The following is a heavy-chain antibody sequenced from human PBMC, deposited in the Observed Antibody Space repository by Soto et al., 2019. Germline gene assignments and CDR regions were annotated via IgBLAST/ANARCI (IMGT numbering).Heavy chain of an antibody. D-gene: IGHD1-26*01. CDR1: GFTFSSYG. Sequence: GGSLRLSCAASGFTFSSYGMHWVRQAPGKGLEWVAVISYDGSNKYYADSVKGRFTISRDNSKNTLYLQMNSLRAEDTAVYYCAKDGVSIVGAHPYYYGMDVWGQGTTVTVSS. CDR2: ISYDGSNK. J-gene: IGHJ6*02. V-gene: IGHV3-30*18. CDR3: AKDGVSIVGAHPYYYGMDV.